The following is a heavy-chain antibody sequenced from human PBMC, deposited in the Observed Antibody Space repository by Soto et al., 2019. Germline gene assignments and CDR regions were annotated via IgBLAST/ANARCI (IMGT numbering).Heavy chain of an antibody. CDR3: ARESITMVRGVDY. V-gene: IGHV3-33*01. J-gene: IGHJ4*02. Sequence: QVQLVESGGGVVQPGRSRRLSCAASGFTFSSYGMHWVRQAPGKGLEWVAVMWYDGSNKYYGDSVKGRFTISRDNSKNTLYLQMNSLRAEDTAVYYCARESITMVRGVDYWGQGTLVTVSS. CDR1: GFTFSSYG. D-gene: IGHD3-10*01. CDR2: MWYDGSNK.